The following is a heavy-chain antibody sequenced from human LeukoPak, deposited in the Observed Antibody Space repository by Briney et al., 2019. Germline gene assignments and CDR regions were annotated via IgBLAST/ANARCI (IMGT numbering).Heavy chain of an antibody. CDR1: GFTFNNYG. CDR2: ITGSGDRT. V-gene: IGHV3-23*01. D-gene: IGHD3-10*02. J-gene: IGHJ6*04. CDR3: AELGITMIGGV. Sequence: PGGSLRLSCAASGFTFNNYGMSWVRQAPGKGLEWVSAITGSGDRTYYADSVKGRFTISRDNSKNTLYLQMNSLRAEDTAVYYCAELGITMIGGVWGKGTTVTISS.